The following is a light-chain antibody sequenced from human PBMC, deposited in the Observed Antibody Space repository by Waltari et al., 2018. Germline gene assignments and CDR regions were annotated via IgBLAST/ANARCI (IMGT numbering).Light chain of an antibody. CDR1: ESVSRY. Sequence: WRASESVSRYLAGYQQKPGQAPRLLIYDAYRRATGIPDRFSGSGSGTDFSLTISRLEPEDFAVYYCQKYVNLPATFGQGTKVEIK. V-gene: IGKV3-20*01. J-gene: IGKJ1*01. CDR2: DAY. CDR3: QKYVNLPAT.